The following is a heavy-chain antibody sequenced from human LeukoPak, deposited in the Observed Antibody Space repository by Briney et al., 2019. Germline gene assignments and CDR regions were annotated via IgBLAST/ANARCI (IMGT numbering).Heavy chain of an antibody. CDR3: ARERAYCGGDCYPWYFDY. V-gene: IGHV3-33*01. J-gene: IGHJ4*02. Sequence: GRSLRLSCAASGFTFSSYGMHWVGQAPGKGLEWVAVIWYDGSNKYYADSVKGRFTISRDNSKNTLYLQMNSLRAEDTAVYYCARERAYCGGDCYPWYFDYWGQGTLVTVSS. D-gene: IGHD2-21*02. CDR1: GFTFSSYG. CDR2: IWYDGSNK.